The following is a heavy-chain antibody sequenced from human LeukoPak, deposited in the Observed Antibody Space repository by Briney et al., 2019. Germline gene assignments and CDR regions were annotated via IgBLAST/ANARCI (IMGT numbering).Heavy chain of an antibody. D-gene: IGHD3-22*01. CDR2: ISSSGST. Sequence: PSQTLSFTCTVSGDSISSGDYYWSWIRQPAGEGLEWIGRISSSGSTNYNPSLKSRVTISVDTSKNQFSLKLSSVTAADTAVYFCARGPYSYDSSGAFDIWGQGTMVTVSS. J-gene: IGHJ3*02. CDR1: GDSISSGDYY. V-gene: IGHV4-61*02. CDR3: ARGPYSYDSSGAFDI.